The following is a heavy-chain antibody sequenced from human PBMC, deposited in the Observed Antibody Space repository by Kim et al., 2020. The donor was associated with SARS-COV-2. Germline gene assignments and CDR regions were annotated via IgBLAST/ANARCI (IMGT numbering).Heavy chain of an antibody. Sequence: YAQGFTGRFVFSLDTSVSTAYLQISSLKAEDTAVYYCARDSYSSSYAFDIWGQGTMVTVSS. V-gene: IGHV7-4-1*02. CDR3: ARDSYSSSYAFDI. J-gene: IGHJ3*02. D-gene: IGHD6-6*01.